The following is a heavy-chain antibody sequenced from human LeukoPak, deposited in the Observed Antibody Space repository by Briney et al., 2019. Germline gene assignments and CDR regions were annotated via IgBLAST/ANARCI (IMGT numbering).Heavy chain of an antibody. V-gene: IGHV4-39*01. CDR3: ANHMGDYYDSSGYYEAFDY. J-gene: IGHJ4*02. Sequence: PSETLTLTCTVSGGSISSSSYYWGWLRQPPGKGLEWIGSIYYSGSTYYNPSLKSRATISVDTSKNQFSLKLSSVTAADTAVYYCANHMGDYYDSSGYYEAFDYWGQGTLVTVSS. D-gene: IGHD3-22*01. CDR2: IYYSGST. CDR1: GGSISSSSYY.